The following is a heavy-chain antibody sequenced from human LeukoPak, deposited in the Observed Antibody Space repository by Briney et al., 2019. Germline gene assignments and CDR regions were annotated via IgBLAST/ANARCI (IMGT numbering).Heavy chain of an antibody. CDR3: ATNILVRDIINWFDP. Sequence: ASVKVSCKASGYSFADYYIHWVRQAPGQGLEWMGWIKPDSGGTRSAQKSQGRVTMTTDTSISTAYMELSSLRYDDTAVYYCATNILVRDIINWFDPWGQGTLVTVSS. CDR1: GYSFADYY. CDR2: IKPDSGGT. D-gene: IGHD3-10*01. J-gene: IGHJ5*02. V-gene: IGHV1-2*02.